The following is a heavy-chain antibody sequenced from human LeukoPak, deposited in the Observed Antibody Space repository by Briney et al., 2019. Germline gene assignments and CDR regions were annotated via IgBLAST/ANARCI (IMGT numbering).Heavy chain of an antibody. D-gene: IGHD3-10*01. J-gene: IGHJ4*02. V-gene: IGHV4-34*01. CDR3: ARGLGAYGSGSYFMASRPYYFDY. CDR1: GGSFSGYY. CDR2: INHIGGT. Sequence: SETLSLTCVVYGGSFSGYYWCWIRHPPGKGLEWIGEINHIGGTNYNPSLKTRVSISVHTSKIQFSLKLSSVTAADKAVYYCARGLGAYGSGSYFMASRPYYFDYWGQGTLVTVSS.